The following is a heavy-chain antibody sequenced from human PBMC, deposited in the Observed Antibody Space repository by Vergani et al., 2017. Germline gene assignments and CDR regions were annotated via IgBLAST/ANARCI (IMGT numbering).Heavy chain of an antibody. CDR1: GYSLTNYW. J-gene: IGHJ4*02. CDR2: IHPADSDT. CDR3: ARLYGRDSSGSKYFDY. V-gene: IGHV5-51*01. D-gene: IGHD3-22*01. Sequence: EVQLVQSGAEVKKPGESLKISCQISGYSLTNYWIGWVRQMPGKGLEWMGIIHPADSDTRYRPSFQGQVTISVDKSISTAYLPRSSLRASDSAMYYCARLYGRDSSGSKYFDYWGQGTLVTVSS.